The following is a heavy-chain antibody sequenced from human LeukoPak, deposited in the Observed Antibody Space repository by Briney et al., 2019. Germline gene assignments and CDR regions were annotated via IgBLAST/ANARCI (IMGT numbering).Heavy chain of an antibody. V-gene: IGHV3-66*01. CDR1: GFTFSNFG. D-gene: IGHD2-15*01. CDR3: AREMHCSGGSCYGDAFDI. J-gene: IGHJ3*02. CDR2: IYSGGST. Sequence: QPGGSLRLSCAASGFTFSNFGMTWVRLAPGKGLEWVSVIYSGGSTYYADSVKGRFSISRDKSKNTLYLQMNSLRAEDTALYYCAREMHCSGGSCYGDAFDIWGQGTMVTVSS.